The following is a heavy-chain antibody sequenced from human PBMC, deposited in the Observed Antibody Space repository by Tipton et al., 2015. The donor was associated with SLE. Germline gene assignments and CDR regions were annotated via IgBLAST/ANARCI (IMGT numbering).Heavy chain of an antibody. CDR1: GGSISSYY. J-gene: IGHJ4*02. V-gene: IGHV4-59*12. CDR2: IYYSGST. D-gene: IGHD7-27*01. CDR3: ARVGTARSFDY. Sequence: TLSLTCTVSGGSISSYYWSWIRQPPGKGLEWIGYIYYSGSTYYNPSLKSRVTISVDTSKNQFSLKLSSVTAADTAVYYCARVGTARSFDYWGQGTLVTVSS.